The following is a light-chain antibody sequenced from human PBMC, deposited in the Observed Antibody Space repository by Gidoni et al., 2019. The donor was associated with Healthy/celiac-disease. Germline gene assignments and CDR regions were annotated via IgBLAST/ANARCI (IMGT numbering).Light chain of an antibody. Sequence: QSALIQPVSVSGSPAQPLTTCCTGTSSDVGGYNYVSWYQQHPGKAPKLMIYDVSNRPSGVSNRFASSKSGNTASLTISGLQAEDEADYYCSSYTSSSTVVFGGGTKLTVL. CDR1: SSDVGGYNY. V-gene: IGLV2-14*03. CDR3: SSYTSSSTVV. J-gene: IGLJ2*01. CDR2: DVS.